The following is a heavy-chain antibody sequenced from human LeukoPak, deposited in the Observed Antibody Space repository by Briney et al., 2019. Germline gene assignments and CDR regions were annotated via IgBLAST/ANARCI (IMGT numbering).Heavy chain of an antibody. CDR3: ARGISVFDY. CDR2: IYYSGST. J-gene: IGHJ4*02. Sequence: SETLSLTCDVSGDSGASSGSYWSGWFRQPPGKGLEWIGYIYYSGSTNYNPSPKSRVTISVDTSKNQFSLKLSSVTAADTAVYYCARGISVFDYWGQGTLVTVSS. V-gene: IGHV4-61*01. CDR1: GDSGASSGSYW. D-gene: IGHD3-3*02.